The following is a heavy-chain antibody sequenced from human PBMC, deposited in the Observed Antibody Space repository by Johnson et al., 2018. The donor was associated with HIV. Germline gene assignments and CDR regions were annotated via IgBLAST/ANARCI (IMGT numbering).Heavy chain of an antibody. CDR2: IGFDGTNK. CDR1: GMTFSNYG. CDR3: AKDEEGYSSAWSAGTAFDI. J-gene: IGHJ3*02. D-gene: IGHD6-13*01. Sequence: QVQLVESGGGLVQPGGSLRLSCVVSGMTFSNYGMHWVRQPPGKGLDWVAFIGFDGTNKYYADSVKGRFTLSRDNSKNTLYLQMNSLKADDTAIYYCAKDEEGYSSAWSAGTAFDIWGQGTMVTVSS. V-gene: IGHV3-30*02.